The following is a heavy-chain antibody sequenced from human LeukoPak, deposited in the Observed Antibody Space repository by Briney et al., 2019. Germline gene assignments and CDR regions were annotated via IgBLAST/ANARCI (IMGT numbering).Heavy chain of an antibody. CDR2: IYYSGST. Sequence: SETLSLTCTVSGGSISSHYWSWIRQPPGKGLEWIGYIYYSGSTNYNPSLKNRVTISVDTSKNQFSLKLSSVTAADTAVYYCARVGGSGYYYLPYYYYYMDVWGKGTTVTVSS. CDR1: GGSISSHY. J-gene: IGHJ6*03. V-gene: IGHV4-59*11. D-gene: IGHD3-22*01. CDR3: ARVGGSGYYYLPYYYYYMDV.